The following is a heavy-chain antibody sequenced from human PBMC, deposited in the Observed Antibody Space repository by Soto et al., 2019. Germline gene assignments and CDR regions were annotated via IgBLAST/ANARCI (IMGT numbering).Heavy chain of an antibody. CDR1: GYTFTGYY. J-gene: IGHJ4*02. Sequence: ASVKVSCKASGYTFTGYYMHWVRQAPGQGLEWMGWINPNSGGTNYAQKFQGWVTMTRDTSISTAYMELSRLRSDDTAVYYCARSAWIAVADRFDHWGQGTLVTVSS. CDR3: ARSAWIAVADRFDH. CDR2: INPNSGGT. D-gene: IGHD6-19*01. V-gene: IGHV1-2*04.